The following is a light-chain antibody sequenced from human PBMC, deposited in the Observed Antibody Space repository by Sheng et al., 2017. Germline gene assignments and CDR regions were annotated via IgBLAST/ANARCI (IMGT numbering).Light chain of an antibody. CDR1: ALPMQN. J-gene: IGLJ3*02. Sequence: SYELTQPPSVSVSPGQTASITCSGSALPMQNAFWYQQKAGQAPVLVISKDTERPSGIPDRFSGSSSGTTVTLTISGVQPEDEADYHCLSADISGTYWVFGRWDQTDRP. V-gene: IGLV3-25*03. CDR2: KDT. CDR3: LSADISGTYWV.